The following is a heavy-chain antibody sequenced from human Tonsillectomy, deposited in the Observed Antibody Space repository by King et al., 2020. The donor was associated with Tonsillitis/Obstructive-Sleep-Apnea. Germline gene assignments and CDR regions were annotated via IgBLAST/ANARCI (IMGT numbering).Heavy chain of an antibody. J-gene: IGHJ4*02. Sequence: VQLVESGGGLVQPGGSLRLSCAASGFTFSSYAMSWVRQAPGKGLEWVSAISGSGGSTYYADSVKGRFTISRDNSKNTLYLQMNSLRAEDTAVYYCAKTAGHYGDYVGDYFDYWGQGTLVTVSS. CDR3: AKTAGHYGDYVGDYFDY. CDR1: GFTFSSYA. CDR2: ISGSGGST. V-gene: IGHV3-23*04. D-gene: IGHD4-17*01.